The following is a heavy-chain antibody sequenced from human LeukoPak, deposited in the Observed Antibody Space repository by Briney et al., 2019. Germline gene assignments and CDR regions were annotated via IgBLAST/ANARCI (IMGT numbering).Heavy chain of an antibody. D-gene: IGHD5-18*01. J-gene: IGHJ6*03. CDR3: ARRPGGYSYGSYYYYMDV. Sequence: AETLSLTCAVYGGSFSGYYWSWIRQPPGKGLEWIGEINHSGSTSYNSSLKSGVTISVDTSKNQFSLKLSSVTAADTAVYSCARRPGGYSYGSYYYYMDVWGKGTTVTISS. V-gene: IGHV4-34*01. CDR1: GGSFSGYY. CDR2: INHSGST.